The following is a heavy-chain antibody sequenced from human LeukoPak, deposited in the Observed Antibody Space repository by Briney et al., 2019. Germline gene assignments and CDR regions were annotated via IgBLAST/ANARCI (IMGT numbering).Heavy chain of an antibody. CDR3: ARLPVRGYYYYYGMDV. J-gene: IGHJ6*02. CDR1: GYSFTSYW. V-gene: IGHV5-51*01. CDR2: IYPGDSDT. D-gene: IGHD3-10*02. Sequence: GESLKISCKGSGYSFTSYWIGWVRQMPGKGLEWMGIIYPGDSDTRYSPSFQGQVTISADKSISTAYLQWSSLKASDTAMYYCARLPVRGYYYYYGMDVWGQGTTVAVSS.